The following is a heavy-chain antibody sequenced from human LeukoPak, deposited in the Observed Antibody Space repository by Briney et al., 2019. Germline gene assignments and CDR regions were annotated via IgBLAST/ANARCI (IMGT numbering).Heavy chain of an antibody. J-gene: IGHJ4*02. Sequence: GGSLRLSCAASGFTFSSYSMNWVRQAPGKGLEWVSSISSSSSYIYYADSVKGRFTISRDNAKNSLYLQMNSLRAEDTAVYYCARDYRGYRAPYYFDYWGRGTLVTVSS. V-gene: IGHV3-21*01. CDR2: ISSSSSYI. CDR1: GFTFSSYS. CDR3: ARDYRGYRAPYYFDY. D-gene: IGHD2-15*01.